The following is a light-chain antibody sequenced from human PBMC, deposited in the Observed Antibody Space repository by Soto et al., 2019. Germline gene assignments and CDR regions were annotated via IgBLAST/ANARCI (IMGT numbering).Light chain of an antibody. CDR1: RSVSSSS. Sequence: EIVLTQSPGTLSLSPGERATLSCRASRSVSSSSLAWYQQKPGQAPRLLIYGASSRATGIPDRFSGSGSGTDFTLTISRLEPEDFAVYYCQQYGNSPRTFGQGTKVEIK. J-gene: IGKJ1*01. V-gene: IGKV3-20*01. CDR2: GAS. CDR3: QQYGNSPRT.